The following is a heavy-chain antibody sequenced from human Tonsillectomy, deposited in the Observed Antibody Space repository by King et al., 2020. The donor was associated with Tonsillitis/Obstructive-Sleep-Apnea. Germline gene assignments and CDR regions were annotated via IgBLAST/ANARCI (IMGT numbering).Heavy chain of an antibody. J-gene: IGHJ4*02. CDR1: GFTFDDYA. CDR3: ARGSTSCPDY. CDR2: ITGDGGGT. D-gene: IGHD2-2*01. Sequence: QLVQSGGGVVQPGGSLRLSCAASGFTFDDYAMHWVRHAPGKGLEWVSLITGDGGGTYYADSVKGRFTISRDNSKNSLYLQMNSLRTEDTALYYCARGSTSCPDYWGQGTLVTVSS. V-gene: IGHV3-43*02.